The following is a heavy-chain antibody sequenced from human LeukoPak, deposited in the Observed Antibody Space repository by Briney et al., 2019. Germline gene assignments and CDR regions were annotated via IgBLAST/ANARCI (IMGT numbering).Heavy chain of an antibody. CDR2: LYYSGST. J-gene: IGHJ5*02. CDR3: ARDLSRLFDP. CDR1: GDSISSGNYY. V-gene: IGHV4-61*01. D-gene: IGHD3-16*01. Sequence: PSETLSLTCSVSGDSISSGNYYWGWIRQPPGKGLEWIGNLYYSGSTNYNPSLKSRVTISVDTSKNQFSLKLSSVTAADTAVYYCARDLSRLFDPWGQGTLVTVSS.